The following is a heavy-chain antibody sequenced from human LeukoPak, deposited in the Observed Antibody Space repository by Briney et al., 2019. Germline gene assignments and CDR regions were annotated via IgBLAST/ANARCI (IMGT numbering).Heavy chain of an antibody. D-gene: IGHD3-9*01. V-gene: IGHV4-31*03. CDR2: IYYSGST. CDR1: GGSISSGGYY. Sequence: PSQTLSLTCTVSGGSISSGGYYWSWIRQHPGTGLEWIGYIYYSGSTYYNPSLKSRVTISVDTSKNQFSLKLSSVTAADTAVYYCAGQRYFDWLLYSYWGQGTLVTVSS. CDR3: AGQRYFDWLLYSY. J-gene: IGHJ4*02.